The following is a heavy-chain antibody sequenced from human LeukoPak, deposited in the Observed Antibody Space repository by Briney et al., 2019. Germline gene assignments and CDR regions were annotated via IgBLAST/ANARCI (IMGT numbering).Heavy chain of an antibody. Sequence: PSETLSLTCTVSGGSISSYYWSWIRQPPGKGLEWIGYIYYSGSTNYNPSLKSRVTISVDTSKNQFSLKLSSVTAADTAVYYCARSKGVVVPAGTAKGVYDFDYWGQGTLVTVSS. CDR3: ARSKGVVVPAGTAKGVYDFDY. D-gene: IGHD2-2*01. CDR2: IYYSGST. V-gene: IGHV4-59*01. J-gene: IGHJ4*02. CDR1: GGSISSYY.